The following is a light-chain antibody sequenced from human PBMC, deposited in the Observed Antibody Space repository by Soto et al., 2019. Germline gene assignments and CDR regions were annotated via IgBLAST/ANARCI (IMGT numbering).Light chain of an antibody. CDR3: QQRSNWL. Sequence: EIVLTQSPATLSLSPGERATLSCRASQSVSSCLDWYQQKPGQAPRLLIYDASNRATGIPARFSGSGSGTDFTLTISSLEPEDFAVYYCQQRSNWLFGGGTKVEIK. CDR2: DAS. V-gene: IGKV3-11*01. CDR1: QSVSSC. J-gene: IGKJ4*01.